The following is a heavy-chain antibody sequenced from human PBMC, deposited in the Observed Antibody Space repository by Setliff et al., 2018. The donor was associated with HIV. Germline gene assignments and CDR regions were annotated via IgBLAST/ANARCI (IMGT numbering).Heavy chain of an antibody. Sequence: GESLKISCAASGFTFSASWMHWVRQAPGKGLVWVSRLSSDGSDTRYADSAKGRFTISRDNAKNLLYLQMNSLRDEDSAVYYCARDLGGAGPTTFNFWGQGTLVTVSS. D-gene: IGHD3-16*01. CDR2: LSSDGSDT. CDR3: ARDLGGAGPTTFNF. J-gene: IGHJ4*02. CDR1: GFTFSASW. V-gene: IGHV3-74*01.